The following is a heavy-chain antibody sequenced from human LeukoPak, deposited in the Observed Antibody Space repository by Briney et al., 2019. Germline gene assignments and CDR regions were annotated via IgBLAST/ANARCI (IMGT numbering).Heavy chain of an antibody. Sequence: GGSLRLSCAASGFTFSSYAMHWVRQAPGKGLEWVAVISYDGSNKYYADSVKGRFTISRDNSKNTLYLQMNSLRAEDTAVYYCARGVAVALDAFDIWGQGTMVTVXS. D-gene: IGHD6-19*01. CDR3: ARGVAVALDAFDI. CDR1: GFTFSSYA. CDR2: ISYDGSNK. V-gene: IGHV3-30-3*01. J-gene: IGHJ3*02.